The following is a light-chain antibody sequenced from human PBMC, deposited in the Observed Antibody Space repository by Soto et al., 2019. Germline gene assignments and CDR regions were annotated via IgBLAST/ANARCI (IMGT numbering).Light chain of an antibody. CDR2: DAS. Sequence: IQMTQSPSTLSASVGDSVTITCRASQNVDNWVAWYQQKPGKAPRFLIYDASSLESGVPSPFRGRGSGTELTLTIRCLQPDDFATYYRQTYNSYSRTFGQGTKVDIK. CDR3: QTYNSYSRT. CDR1: QNVDNW. J-gene: IGKJ1*01. V-gene: IGKV1-5*01.